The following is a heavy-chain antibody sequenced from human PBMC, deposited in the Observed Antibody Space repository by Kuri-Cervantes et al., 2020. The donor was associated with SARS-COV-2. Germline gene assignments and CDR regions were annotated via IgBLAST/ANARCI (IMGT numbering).Heavy chain of an antibody. V-gene: IGHV2-70*04. CDR3: AREGISVVGTDYFDY. J-gene: IGHJ4*02. D-gene: IGHD6-19*01. CDR1: GFTLTTKGMR. CDR2: LDWDEDK. Sequence: SGPTLVKPTQTLTLTCTVSGFTLTTKGMRVSWIRQPPGKALEWLARLDWDEDKFYSSSLKTRLTISKDTSKNQVVLTMTNVDPVDTATYFCAREGISVVGTDYFDYWGQGIPVTVSS.